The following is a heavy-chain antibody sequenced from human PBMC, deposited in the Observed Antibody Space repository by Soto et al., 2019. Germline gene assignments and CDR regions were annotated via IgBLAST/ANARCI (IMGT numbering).Heavy chain of an antibody. CDR1: GFTFSSYG. V-gene: IGHV3-30*18. CDR2: ISYDGSNK. Sequence: SCAASGFTFSSYGMHWVRQAPGKGLEWVAVISYDGSNKYYADSVKGRFTISRDNSKNTLYLQMNSLRAEDTAVYYCAKGGGIAARHFYYYGMDVWGQGTTVTVSS. D-gene: IGHD6-6*01. J-gene: IGHJ6*02. CDR3: AKGGGIAARHFYYYGMDV.